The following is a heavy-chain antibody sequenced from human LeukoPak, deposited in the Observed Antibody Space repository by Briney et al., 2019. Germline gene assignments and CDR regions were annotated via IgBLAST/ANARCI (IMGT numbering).Heavy chain of an antibody. CDR1: GFTFSSYS. D-gene: IGHD4-23*01. CDR3: ASGSFYGGVAFDY. V-gene: IGHV3-74*01. Sequence: GGSLRLSCAASGFTFSSYSMNWVRQAPGKGLVWVSRINSDESSTNYAASVKGRFTISRDNAKNTLYLQMNSLRADDTAVYYCASGSFYGGVAFDYWGQGTVVTVSS. J-gene: IGHJ4*02. CDR2: INSDESST.